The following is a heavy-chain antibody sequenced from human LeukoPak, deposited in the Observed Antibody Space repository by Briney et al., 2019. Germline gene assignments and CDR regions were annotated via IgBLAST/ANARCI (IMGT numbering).Heavy chain of an antibody. CDR1: GFTFSSYA. CDR2: ISYDGSNK. V-gene: IGHV3-30*04. D-gene: IGHD3-9*01. CDR3: AKTADILTGYYDY. Sequence: GGSLRLSCAASGFTFSSYAMHWVRQAPGKGLEWVAVISYDGSNKYYADSVKGRFTISRDNSKNTLYLQMNSLRAEDTAVYYCAKTADILTGYYDYWGQGTLVTVSS. J-gene: IGHJ4*02.